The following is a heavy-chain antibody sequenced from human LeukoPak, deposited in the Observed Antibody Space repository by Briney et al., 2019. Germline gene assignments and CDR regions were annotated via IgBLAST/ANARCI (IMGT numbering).Heavy chain of an antibody. J-gene: IGHJ4*02. D-gene: IGHD4-17*01. CDR1: GGSISSSSYY. V-gene: IGHV4-39*07. CDR3: ARSYGDYVHYYFDY. CDR2: IYYSGST. Sequence: SETLSLTCTVSGGSISSSSYYWGWIRQPPGKGLEWIGSIYYSGSTYYNPSLKSRVTISVDRSKNQFSLKLSSVTAADTAVYYCARSYGDYVHYYFDYWGQGTLVTVSS.